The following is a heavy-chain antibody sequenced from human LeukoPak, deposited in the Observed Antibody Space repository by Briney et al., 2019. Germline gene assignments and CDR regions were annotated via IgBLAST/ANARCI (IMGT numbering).Heavy chain of an antibody. CDR1: GGSISSTTYY. J-gene: IGHJ4*02. V-gene: IGHV4-39*01. Sequence: SETLSLTCTVSGGSISSTTYYWGWIRQPPGKGLEWIGSIYYSGDTFYSPSLKSRITISVDTSKNQFSLKLSSVAAADTAVYYCARYRIVTGSVWSFDFWGQGTLVTVSS. CDR3: ARYRIVTGSVWSFDF. CDR2: IYYSGDT. D-gene: IGHD2-8*02.